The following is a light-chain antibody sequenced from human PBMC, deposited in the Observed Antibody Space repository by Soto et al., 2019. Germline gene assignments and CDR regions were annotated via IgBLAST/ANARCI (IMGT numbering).Light chain of an antibody. J-gene: IGLJ2*01. Sequence: QSVLTQPPSVSGAPGQRVTISCTGSSSNIGAGYDVHWYQQLPGTAPKXLIYGNSNRPSGVPDRFSGSKXXXXXXXAITGLQAEDEADYYCQSYDSSLSGVVFGGGTKLTVL. V-gene: IGLV1-40*01. CDR3: QSYDSSLSGVV. CDR2: GNS. CDR1: SSNIGAGYD.